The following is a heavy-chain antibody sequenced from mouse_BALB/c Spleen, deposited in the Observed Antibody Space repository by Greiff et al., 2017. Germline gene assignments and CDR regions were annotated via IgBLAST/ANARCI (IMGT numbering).Heavy chain of an antibody. D-gene: IGHD2-14*01. V-gene: IGHV5-12-2*01. J-gene: IGHJ3*01. Sequence: EVQVVESGGGLVQPGGSLKLSCAASGFTFSSYTMSWVRQTPEKRLEWVAYISNGGGSTYYPDTVKGRFTISRDNAKNTLYLQMSSLKSEDTAMYYCARQGDYRYFDYWGQGTLVTVSA. CDR2: ISNGGGST. CDR3: ARQGDYRYFDY. CDR1: GFTFSSYT.